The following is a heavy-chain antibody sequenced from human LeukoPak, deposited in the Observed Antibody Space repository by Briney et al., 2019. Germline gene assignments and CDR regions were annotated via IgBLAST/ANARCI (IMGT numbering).Heavy chain of an antibody. CDR3: AKEGSDIVVVVAATSFDY. CDR2: ISGSGGST. Sequence: GGSLRLSCAACGFTFSSYAMSWVRQAPGKGLEWVSAISGSGGSTYYADSVKGRFTISRDNSKNTLYLQMNSLRAEDTAVYYCAKEGSDIVVVVAATSFDYWGQGTLVTVSS. CDR1: GFTFSSYA. J-gene: IGHJ4*02. D-gene: IGHD2-15*01. V-gene: IGHV3-23*01.